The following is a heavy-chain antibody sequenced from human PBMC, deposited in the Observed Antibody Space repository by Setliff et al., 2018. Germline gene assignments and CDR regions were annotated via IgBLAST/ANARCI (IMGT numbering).Heavy chain of an antibody. V-gene: IGHV4-61*09. D-gene: IGHD2-15*01. CDR2: IYASWST. J-gene: IGHJ5*02. Sequence: SETLSLTCTVSGDSINSRTNYWSWIRQPAGKGPEWIGHIYASWSTNYNPSLKSRVTISLDTSKSQFFLKLNSVTAADTAVYYCGRGFSRIEGWGNWFDPWGQGILVTVSS. CDR1: GDSINSRTNY. CDR3: GRGFSRIEGWGNWFDP.